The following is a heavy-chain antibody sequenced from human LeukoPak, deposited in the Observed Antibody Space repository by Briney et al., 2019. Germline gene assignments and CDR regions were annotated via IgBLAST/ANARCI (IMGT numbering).Heavy chain of an antibody. J-gene: IGHJ4*02. Sequence: SETLSLTCTVSGGSISSSSYYWGWIRQPPGKGLEWIGSIYYSGSTYYNPSLKSRVTISVDTSKNQFSLKLSSVTAADTAVYYCASLTIPSDRAYYDSSGYYFWGQGTLVTVSS. D-gene: IGHD3-22*01. CDR1: GGSISSSSYY. CDR3: ASLTIPSDRAYYDSSGYYF. CDR2: IYYSGST. V-gene: IGHV4-39*07.